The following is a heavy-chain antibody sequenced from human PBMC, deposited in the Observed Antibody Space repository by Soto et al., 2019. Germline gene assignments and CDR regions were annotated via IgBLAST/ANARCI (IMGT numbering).Heavy chain of an antibody. V-gene: IGHV4-39*01. CDR1: GDSITTTTYY. CDR2: FHYGGST. J-gene: IGHJ4*02. D-gene: IGHD5-18*01. Sequence: QLQLQESGPGLVKPSETLSLTCIVSGDSITTTTYYWGWIRQPPGKGLEWIGSFHYGGSTSYNPSRRSXXTXFXXTSKNLFSRTVTYVTAADTAVYYCAKYTSGTMRDYWGQGTLVTVSS. CDR3: AKYTSGTMRDY.